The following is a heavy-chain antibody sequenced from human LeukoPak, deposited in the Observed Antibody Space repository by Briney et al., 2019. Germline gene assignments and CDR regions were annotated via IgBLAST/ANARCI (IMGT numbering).Heavy chain of an antibody. D-gene: IGHD1-26*01. CDR1: GFTFDNYA. CDR2: INWSGGNI. CDR3: TRDRSGSYIGGSFHI. Sequence: PGGSLRLSCAASGFTFDNYAMHWVRQAPGKGLEWVSGINWSGGNIGYADSVKGRFTISRDNAKNSLYLQMNSLRVDDMAFYYCTRDRSGSYIGGSFHIWGQGTMDTVSS. J-gene: IGHJ3*02. V-gene: IGHV3-9*03.